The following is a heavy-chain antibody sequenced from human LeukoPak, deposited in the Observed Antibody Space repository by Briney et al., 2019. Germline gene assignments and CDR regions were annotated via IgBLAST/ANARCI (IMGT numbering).Heavy chain of an antibody. CDR3: ASVTLSAYDGDY. D-gene: IGHD5-12*01. J-gene: IGHJ4*02. CDR2: INPKSGGT. V-gene: IGHV1-2*02. CDR1: RHPHTRL. Sequence: SVKLLCSSSRHPHTRLYTHGATHAPTQALECMGWINPKSGGTNYAQKFQGRVTMTRDTSISTAYMELSRLRSDDTAVYYCASVTLSAYDGDYRGQGTLVTVSS.